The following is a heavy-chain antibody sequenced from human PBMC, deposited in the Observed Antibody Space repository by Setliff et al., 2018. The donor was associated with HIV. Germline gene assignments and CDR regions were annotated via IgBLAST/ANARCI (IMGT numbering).Heavy chain of an antibody. Sequence: PSETLSLTCTVSGDSISSGSYYWSWIRQPAGKGLEWIGRIYTSGTTNYNPSLKSRVTISVETSKNQFSLKLSSVTAADTAVYYCARSSSSLSGWFDPWGQGTLVTVSS. D-gene: IGHD6-13*01. CDR1: GDSISSGSYY. J-gene: IGHJ5*02. CDR3: ARSSSSLSGWFDP. CDR2: IYTSGTT. V-gene: IGHV4-61*02.